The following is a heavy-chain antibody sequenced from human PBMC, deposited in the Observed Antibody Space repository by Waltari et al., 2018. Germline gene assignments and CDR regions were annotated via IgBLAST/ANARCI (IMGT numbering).Heavy chain of an antibody. Sequence: QVQLVQSGAEVKKPGSSVKVSCKASGGTFSSYTISWVRQAPGQGLEWMGRIIPILGIANYAQKFQGRVTITADKSTSTAYMELSSLRSEDTAVYYCAREYYCSGGSCYSRAAFDIWGQGTMVTVSS. CDR3: AREYYCSGGSCYSRAAFDI. CDR2: IIPILGIA. CDR1: GGTFSSYT. V-gene: IGHV1-69*08. D-gene: IGHD2-15*01. J-gene: IGHJ3*02.